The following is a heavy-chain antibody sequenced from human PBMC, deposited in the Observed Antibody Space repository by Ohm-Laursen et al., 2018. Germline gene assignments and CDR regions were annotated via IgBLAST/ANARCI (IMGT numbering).Heavy chain of an antibody. J-gene: IGHJ6*02. CDR2: ISGGGGST. Sequence: SLRLSCTASGFSFSSYAMAWVRQAPGKGLEWVSAISGGGGSTYYADSVKGRFTISRDNAKNSLYLQMNSLRAEDTAVYYCARDLRAYYGMDVWGQGTTVTVSS. V-gene: IGHV3-23*01. D-gene: IGHD3-10*01. CDR1: GFSFSSYA. CDR3: ARDLRAYYGMDV.